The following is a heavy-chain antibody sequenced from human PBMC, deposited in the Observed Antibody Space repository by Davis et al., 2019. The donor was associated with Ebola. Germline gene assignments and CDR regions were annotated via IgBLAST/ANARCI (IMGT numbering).Heavy chain of an antibody. Sequence: GESLKISCAASGFTFSSYAMSWVRQAPGKGLKWVSAISGSGGSTYYADSVKGRFTISRDNSKNTLYLQMNSLRAEDTAVYYCAKSTYYYDSSGSPFDYWGQGTLVTVSS. CDR2: ISGSGGST. D-gene: IGHD3-22*01. V-gene: IGHV3-23*01. CDR1: GFTFSSYA. CDR3: AKSTYYYDSSGSPFDY. J-gene: IGHJ4*02.